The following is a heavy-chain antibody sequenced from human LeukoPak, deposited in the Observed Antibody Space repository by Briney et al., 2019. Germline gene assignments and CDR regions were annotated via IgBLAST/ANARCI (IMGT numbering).Heavy chain of an antibody. J-gene: IGHJ4*02. CDR1: GYTFTSYA. CDR3: ARDIRIRDWNYATGY. D-gene: IGHD1-7*01. V-gene: IGHV7-4-1*02. Sequence: EASVKVSCKASGYTFTSYAMSWVRQAPGQGLEWMGWINTNTGNPTYAQGFTGRFVFSLDTSVSTAYLQISSLKAEDTAVYYCARDIRIRDWNYATGYWGQGTLVTVSS. CDR2: INTNTGNP.